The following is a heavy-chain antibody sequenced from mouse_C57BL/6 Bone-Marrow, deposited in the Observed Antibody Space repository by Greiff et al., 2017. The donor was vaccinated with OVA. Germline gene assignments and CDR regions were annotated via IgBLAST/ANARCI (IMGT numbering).Heavy chain of an antibody. Sequence: QVQLQQSGAELARPGASVKLSCKASGYTFTSYGISWVKQRTGQGLEWIGEIYPRSGNTYYNEKLKGKATLTADKSSNTAYMELRSLTSEVSAVYFCARGMYYYASSFAMDYWGQGTSVTVSS. CDR2: IYPRSGNT. CDR3: ARGMYYYASSFAMDY. CDR1: GYTFTSYG. V-gene: IGHV1-81*01. D-gene: IGHD1-1*01. J-gene: IGHJ4*01.